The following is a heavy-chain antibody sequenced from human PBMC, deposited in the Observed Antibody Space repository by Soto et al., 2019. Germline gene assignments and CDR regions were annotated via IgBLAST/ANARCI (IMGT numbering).Heavy chain of an antibody. CDR3: TTEVYYYDSSGYRSSGY. Sequence: EVQLVESGGGLVKPGGSLRLSCAASGFTFSNAWMNWVRQAPGQGLEWVGRIKGKTDGGKTDYAAPVKGRFTISRDDSKNTLDLQMNSQKTEDTAVYYYTTEVYYYDSSGYRSSGYWGQGTLVTVTS. D-gene: IGHD3-22*01. J-gene: IGHJ4*02. CDR1: GFTFSNAW. CDR2: IKGKTDGGKT. V-gene: IGHV3-15*07.